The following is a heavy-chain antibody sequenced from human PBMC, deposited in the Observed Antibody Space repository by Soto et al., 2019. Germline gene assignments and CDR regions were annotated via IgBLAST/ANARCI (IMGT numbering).Heavy chain of an antibody. CDR1: GGTLNNYG. CDR3: AIRPRDIVYWYFDL. CDR2: IIPIFGTT. Sequence: QVQLVQSGAEVKKPGSSVKVSCKASGGTLNNYGVSWVRQAPGQGLEWMGGIIPIFGTTNYAQKFQGRVTITADESASTAYMELSSLRSEDTAVYFCAIRPRDIVYWYFDLWGRGTLVTVSS. D-gene: IGHD5-12*01. J-gene: IGHJ2*01. V-gene: IGHV1-69*01.